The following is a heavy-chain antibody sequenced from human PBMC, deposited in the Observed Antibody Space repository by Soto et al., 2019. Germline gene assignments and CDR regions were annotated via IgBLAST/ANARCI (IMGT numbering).Heavy chain of an antibody. CDR2: IIPILGIA. CDR3: ASIVATIGHGMDV. J-gene: IGHJ6*02. Sequence: QVQLVQSGAEVKKPGSSVKVSCKASGGTFSSYTISWVRQAPGQGLEWMGRIIPILGIANDAQKFQGRVTITADKSTSTAYMELSSLRSEDTDVYYCASIVATIGHGMDVWGQGTTVTVSS. CDR1: GGTFSSYT. V-gene: IGHV1-69*02. D-gene: IGHD5-12*01.